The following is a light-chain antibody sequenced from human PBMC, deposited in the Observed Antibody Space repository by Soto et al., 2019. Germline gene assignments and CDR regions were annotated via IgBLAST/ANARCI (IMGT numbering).Light chain of an antibody. CDR1: QSLLHSNGYNC. Sequence: DIVMTQSPLSLPVTPGEPASISCRSSQSLLHSNGYNCLDWYLQKPGQSPQLLIYLGSNRASGVTDRFSGSGSGTDFTLKISRVEADDVGVYYCMQALQTPVTFGGGTKVEIK. CDR2: LGS. CDR3: MQALQTPVT. J-gene: IGKJ4*01. V-gene: IGKV2-28*01.